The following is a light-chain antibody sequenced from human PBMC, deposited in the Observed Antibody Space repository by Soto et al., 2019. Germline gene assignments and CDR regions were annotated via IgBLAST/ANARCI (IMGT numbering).Light chain of an antibody. CDR3: CSYAGSSSYV. CDR1: SSDIGGYNY. V-gene: IGLV2-11*01. J-gene: IGLJ1*01. CDR2: TVT. Sequence: QSALTQPRSVSGSPGQSVTISCTGTSSDIGGYNYVSWYQQHPGKAPKLMIYTVTKRPSGVPDRFSGSKSDNTAYLTISGLQADVEADYYCCSYAGSSSYVFGTGTKVTVL.